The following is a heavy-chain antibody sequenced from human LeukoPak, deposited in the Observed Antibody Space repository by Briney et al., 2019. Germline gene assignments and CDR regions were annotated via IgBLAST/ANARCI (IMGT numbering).Heavy chain of an antibody. Sequence: SETLSLTCTVSGASITSYYWSWIRQPPGKGLEWIGHIYYSGSTNYNPSLKSRVTISVDTSKNQFSLKLSSVTAADTAVYYCARVYSRENYFDYWGQGTLVTVSS. CDR1: GASITSYY. J-gene: IGHJ4*02. CDR2: IYYSGST. D-gene: IGHD5-18*01. V-gene: IGHV4-59*12. CDR3: ARVYSRENYFDY.